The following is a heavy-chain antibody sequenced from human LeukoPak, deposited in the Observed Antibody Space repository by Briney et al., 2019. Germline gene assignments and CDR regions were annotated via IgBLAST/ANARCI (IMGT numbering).Heavy chain of an antibody. Sequence: SVKVSCKASGGTFSSYAISWVRQAPGQGLEWMGRIIPIFGIANYAQKFQGRVTITADKSTSTAYMELSSLRSGDTAVYYCARAASQGPPYYFDYWGQGTLVTVSS. J-gene: IGHJ4*02. CDR1: GGTFSSYA. CDR2: IIPIFGIA. CDR3: ARAASQGPPYYFDY. V-gene: IGHV1-69*04.